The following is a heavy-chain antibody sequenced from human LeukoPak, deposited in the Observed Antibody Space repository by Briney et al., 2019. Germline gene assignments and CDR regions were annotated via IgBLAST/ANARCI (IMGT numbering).Heavy chain of an antibody. D-gene: IGHD3-10*01. CDR2: ISWNGGSI. V-gene: IGHV3-9*01. CDR3: AKDTAVYGSGSYAFDI. Sequence: PGGSLRLSCAASGFTFDYYAMHWVRQAPGKGLEWVSGISWNGGSIGYADSVKGRFTISRDNAKNSLYLEMNSLRAEDTALYYCAKDTAVYGSGSYAFDIWGQGTLVTVSS. CDR1: GFTFDYYA. J-gene: IGHJ3*02.